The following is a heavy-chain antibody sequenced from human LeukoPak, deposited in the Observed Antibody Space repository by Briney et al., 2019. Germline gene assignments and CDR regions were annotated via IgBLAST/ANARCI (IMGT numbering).Heavy chain of an antibody. CDR2: ISGSGGST. V-gene: IGHV3-23*01. J-gene: IGHJ4*02. D-gene: IGHD2-2*03. CDR1: GFTFSSYA. Sequence: GGSLRLSCAASGFTFSSYAMSWVRQAPGKGLEWVSAISGSGGSTYYADSVKGRFTISRDNSKNTLYLQMNSLRAEDTAVYYCAKGGYCSGTSCYVNGGNYWGQGTLVTVSS. CDR3: AKGGYCSGTSCYVNGGNY.